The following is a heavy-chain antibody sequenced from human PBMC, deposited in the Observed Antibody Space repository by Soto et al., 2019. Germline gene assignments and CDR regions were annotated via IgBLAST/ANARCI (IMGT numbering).Heavy chain of an antibody. V-gene: IGHV1-3*01. J-gene: IGHJ4*02. Sequence: QVQLVQSGAEVKKPGASVKVSCKASGYTFTSYAMHWVRQAPGQRLEWMGWINAGNGNTKYSQKFQGRVTITRDTSASTAYMELCSLRSEDTAVYYCARVYSSGWPWIDYWGQGTLVTVSS. CDR2: INAGNGNT. D-gene: IGHD6-19*01. CDR1: GYTFTSYA. CDR3: ARVYSSGWPWIDY.